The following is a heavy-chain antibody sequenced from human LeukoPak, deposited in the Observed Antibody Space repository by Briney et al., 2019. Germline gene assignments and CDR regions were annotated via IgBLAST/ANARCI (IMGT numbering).Heavy chain of an antibody. CDR3: ANPPTVTSFDC. CDR2: ISSRSTTI. D-gene: IGHD4-11*01. CDR1: GFTFSTYG. V-gene: IGHV3-48*01. J-gene: IGHJ4*02. Sequence: GGSLRLSCAASGFTFSTYGMTWVRQAPGKGLEWVSYISSRSTTIYYADSVKGRFTISRDNAKNSLYLQMNSLRAEDTAVYYCANPPTVTSFDCWGQGTLVTVSS.